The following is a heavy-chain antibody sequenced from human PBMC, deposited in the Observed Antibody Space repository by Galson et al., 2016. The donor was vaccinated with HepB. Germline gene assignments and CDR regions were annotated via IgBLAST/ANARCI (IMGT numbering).Heavy chain of an antibody. V-gene: IGHV1-69*10. CDR2: ILPMLGLT. J-gene: IGHJ4*02. CDR3: ARGTQWLPPDD. Sequence: SVKVSCKASGGTFSSSTIHWVRQAPGQGLEWMGGILPMLGLTNFAQNFQGRVSFTADNSASAVYMEFNDLTSEDAAIYFCARGTQWLPPDDWGQGTLVTVS. CDR1: GGTFSSST. D-gene: IGHD6-19*01.